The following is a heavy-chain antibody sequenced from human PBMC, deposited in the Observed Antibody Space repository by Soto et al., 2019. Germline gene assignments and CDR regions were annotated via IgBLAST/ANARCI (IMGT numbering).Heavy chain of an antibody. CDR2: MNPNSGNT. D-gene: IGHD3-16*01. V-gene: IGHV1-8*01. CDR1: GYTFTSYD. Sequence: QVQLVQSGAEVKKPGASVKVSCKASGYTFTSYDINWVRQATGQGLEWMGWMNPNSGNTGYAQKFQGRITMTRNTSLSTAYTELRSRRSQDTAVYYRAREGVRSMDVWGQGPTVTVSS. J-gene: IGHJ6*02. CDR3: AREGVRSMDV.